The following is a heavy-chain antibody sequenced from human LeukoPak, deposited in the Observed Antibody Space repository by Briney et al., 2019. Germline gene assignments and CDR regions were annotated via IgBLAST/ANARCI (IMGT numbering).Heavy chain of an antibody. CDR2: ISGHGGST. CDR1: GFTFSTYA. V-gene: IGHV3-23*01. J-gene: IGHJ4*02. CDR3: AKAEYTAANSLFDD. D-gene: IGHD2/OR15-2a*01. Sequence: AGGSLRLSCVASGFTFSTYALAWVRQAPGKGLEWVSGISGHGGSTYYADSVKGRFTVSRDKSKNTLHLQMNSLSAEDTAIYYCAKAEYTAANSLFDDWGQGTPVTVSS.